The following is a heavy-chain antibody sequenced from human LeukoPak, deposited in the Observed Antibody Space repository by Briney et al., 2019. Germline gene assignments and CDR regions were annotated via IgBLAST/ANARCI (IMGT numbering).Heavy chain of an antibody. CDR1: GFTFSSYG. D-gene: IGHD5-18*01. Sequence: PGGSLRLSCAASGFTFSSYGMSWVRQAPGKGLEWVAFIRYDGSNKYYADSVKGRFTISRDNSKNTLYLQMNSLRAEDTAVYYCAKDERRDERYRPPFDYWGQGTLVTVSS. CDR3: AKDERRDERYRPPFDY. V-gene: IGHV3-30*02. CDR2: IRYDGSNK. J-gene: IGHJ4*02.